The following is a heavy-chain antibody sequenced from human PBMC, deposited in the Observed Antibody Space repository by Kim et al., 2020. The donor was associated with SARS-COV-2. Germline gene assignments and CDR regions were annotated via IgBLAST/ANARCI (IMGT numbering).Heavy chain of an antibody. CDR3: ARGRRAVAGTPTRWFDP. CDR2: INHSGST. D-gene: IGHD6-13*01. J-gene: IGHJ5*02. Sequence: SETLSLTCAVYGGSFSGYYWSWIRQPPGKGLEWIGEINHSGSTNYNPSHKSRVTISVDTSKNQFSLKLSSVTATDTAVYYCARGRRAVAGTPTRWFDPWGQGTLVNVSS. CDR1: GGSFSGYY. V-gene: IGHV4-34*01.